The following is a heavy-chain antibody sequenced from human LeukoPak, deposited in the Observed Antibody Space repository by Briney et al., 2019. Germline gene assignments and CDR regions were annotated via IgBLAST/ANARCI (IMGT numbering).Heavy chain of an antibody. CDR3: ANDLNNYTNYHPGY. J-gene: IGHJ4*02. Sequence: GGSLRLSCVASGFTFGPYTMNWVRQAPGKGLEWISHITSSSDTKYYADSVKGRFTISRDNAKNSLYLQMNSLRAEDTAVYYCANDLNNYTNYHPGYWGQGTLVTVSS. CDR2: ITSSSDTK. CDR1: GFTFGPYT. D-gene: IGHD4-11*01. V-gene: IGHV3-48*04.